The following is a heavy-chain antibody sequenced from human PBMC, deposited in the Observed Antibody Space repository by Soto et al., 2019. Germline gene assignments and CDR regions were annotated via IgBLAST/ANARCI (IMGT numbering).Heavy chain of an antibody. V-gene: IGHV4-39*01. D-gene: IGHD6-13*01. Sequence: QLQLQESGPGLGKPSETLSLTCTVSGGSISSSSYYWGWIRQPPGKGLEWIGSIYYSGSTYYNPSLKSRVTISVDTSKNQFSLKLSSVTAADTAVYYCATYGYSSSWNFDYWGQGTLVTVSS. CDR1: GGSISSSSYY. CDR3: ATYGYSSSWNFDY. J-gene: IGHJ4*02. CDR2: IYYSGST.